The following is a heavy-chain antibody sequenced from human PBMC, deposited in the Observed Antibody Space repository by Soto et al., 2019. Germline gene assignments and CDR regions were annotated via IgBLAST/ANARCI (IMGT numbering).Heavy chain of an antibody. CDR1: GGSISSGGYY. CDR3: ARDLYAAGYSSSWDYYYYYGMDV. J-gene: IGHJ6*02. Sequence: SETLSLTCTVSGGSISSGGYYWSWIRQHPGKGLEWIGYIYYSGSTYYNPSLKSRVTISVDTSKNQFSLKLSSVTAADTAVYYCARDLYAAGYSSSWDYYYYYGMDVWGQGTTVTVSS. V-gene: IGHV4-31*03. D-gene: IGHD6-13*01. CDR2: IYYSGST.